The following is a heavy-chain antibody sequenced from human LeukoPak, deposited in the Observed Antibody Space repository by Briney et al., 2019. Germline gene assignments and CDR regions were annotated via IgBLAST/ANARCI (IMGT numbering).Heavy chain of an antibody. CDR1: GGSYSGYY. V-gene: IGHV4-34*01. J-gene: IGHJ5*02. D-gene: IGHD4-17*01. CDR2: INHSGST. CDR3: AGKMTTVTSSWFDP. Sequence: RSSETLSLXCAVYGGSYSGYYWSWIRRPPGKGLESIGEINHSGSTNYNPSLKSRVTISVDTSKNQFSLKLSSVTAADTAVYYCAGKMTTVTSSWFDPWGQGTLVTVSS.